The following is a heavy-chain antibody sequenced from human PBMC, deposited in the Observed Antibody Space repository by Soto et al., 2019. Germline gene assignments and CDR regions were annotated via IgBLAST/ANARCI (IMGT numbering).Heavy chain of an antibody. D-gene: IGHD6-13*01. V-gene: IGHV3-74*01. J-gene: IGHJ4*02. CDR1: GFTFSSYW. CDR3: AREGGLTSGGQQLGGHQPDY. CDR2: INSDGSST. Sequence: EVQLVESGGGLVQPGGSLRLSCAASGFTFSSYWMHWVRQAPGKGLVWVSRINSDGSSTSYADSVKGRFTISRDNAKNTLYLQMNSLRAEDTAVYYGAREGGLTSGGQQLGGHQPDYWGQGTLVTVSS.